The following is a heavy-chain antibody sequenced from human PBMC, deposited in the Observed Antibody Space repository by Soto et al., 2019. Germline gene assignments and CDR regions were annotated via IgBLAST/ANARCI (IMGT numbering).Heavy chain of an antibody. D-gene: IGHD2-15*01. V-gene: IGHV3-7*01. CDR3: ARDRGRGVECFGTCYSSYFDP. Sequence: EVQLVESGGGLVQPGGSLRLSCAASGFTFSTYWMSWVRQAPGKGLEWVANIKEDGSAKSYVDSVKGRFTISRENAKNSLYLQMNSLRAEDTAVYHCARDRGRGVECFGTCYSSYFDPWGQGTLVTVSS. CDR2: IKEDGSAK. J-gene: IGHJ5*02. CDR1: GFTFSTYW.